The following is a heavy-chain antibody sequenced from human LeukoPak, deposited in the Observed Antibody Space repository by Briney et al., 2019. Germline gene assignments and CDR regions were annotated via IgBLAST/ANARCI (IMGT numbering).Heavy chain of an antibody. CDR2: VNPDGSTT. Sequence: GGSLRLSCAASGFTFSSYWMHWVRQAPGKGLVWVSRVNPDGSTTSYADSVKGRFTISRDSAKNTLYLQMNSLRAEDTAVYYCAKAGYSGYDFDLGSSWGQGTLVTVSS. CDR3: AKAGYSGYDFDLGSS. D-gene: IGHD5-12*01. V-gene: IGHV3-74*01. CDR1: GFTFSSYW. J-gene: IGHJ4*02.